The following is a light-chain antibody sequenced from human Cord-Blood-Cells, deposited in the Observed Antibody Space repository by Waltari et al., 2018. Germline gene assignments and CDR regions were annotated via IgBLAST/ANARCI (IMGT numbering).Light chain of an antibody. CDR2: DVS. J-gene: IGLJ1*01. CDR1: SSDVGGSNY. V-gene: IGLV2-11*01. CDR3: CSYAGSYCYV. Sequence: QSALTQPRSVSGSPGQSVTISCTGTSSDVGGSNYVSWYQQHPGKAPKLMIYDVSKRPSGVPDRFSGAKSGNTASLTISGLQAEDEADYYCCSYAGSYCYVFGTGTKVTVL.